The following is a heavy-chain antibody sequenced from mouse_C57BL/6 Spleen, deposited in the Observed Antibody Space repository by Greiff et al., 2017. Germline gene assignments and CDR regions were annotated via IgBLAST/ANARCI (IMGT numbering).Heavy chain of an antibody. J-gene: IGHJ4*01. CDR2: IHPKSGST. CDR3: AREKDYGSSYAMDY. V-gene: IGHV1-64*01. D-gene: IGHD1-1*01. CDR1: GYTFTSYW. Sequence: QVQLQQPGAELVKPGASVKLSCKASGYTFTSYWMHWVKQRPGQGLEWIGMIHPKSGSTNYNEKFKSKATLTVDKSSSTAYMQLSSLTSEDSAVYYCAREKDYGSSYAMDYWGQGTSVTVSS.